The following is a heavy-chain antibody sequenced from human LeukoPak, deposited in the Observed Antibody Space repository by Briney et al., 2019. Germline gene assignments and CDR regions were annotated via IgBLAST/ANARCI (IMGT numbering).Heavy chain of an antibody. D-gene: IGHD1-26*01. J-gene: IGHJ4*02. V-gene: IGHV3-43*02. CDR2: INGDGDTT. Sequence: GGSLRLSCVASGFTFDDYAMHWVRQTPGKGLEWVSLINGDGDTTYYADSVKGRFTISRDNSKNSLYLQMNSLRTEDTALYYCAKRPHVGSGQGLDYWGQGTLVTVSS. CDR3: AKRPHVGSGQGLDY. CDR1: GFTFDDYA.